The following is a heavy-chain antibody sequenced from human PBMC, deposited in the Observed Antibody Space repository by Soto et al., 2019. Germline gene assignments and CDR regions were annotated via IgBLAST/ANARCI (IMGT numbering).Heavy chain of an antibody. CDR3: ARDRLTGTPRGDY. J-gene: IGHJ4*02. CDR1: GFTFSSYS. V-gene: IGHV3-21*01. CDR2: ISSSSSYI. D-gene: IGHD1-20*01. Sequence: GGSLRLSCAASGFTFSSYSMNWVRQAPGKGLEWVSSISSSSSYIYYADSVKGRFTISRDNAKNSLYLQMNSLRAEDTAVYYCARDRLTGTPRGDYWGQGSLVTVSS.